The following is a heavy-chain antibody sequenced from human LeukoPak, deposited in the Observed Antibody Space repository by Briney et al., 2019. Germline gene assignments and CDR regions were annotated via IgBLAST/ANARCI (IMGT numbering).Heavy chain of an antibody. CDR3: ARLDIVVVVAAHNWFDP. CDR2: IYYSGST. V-gene: IGHV4-39*01. Sequence: SETLSLTCTVSGGSISSSSYYWGWIRQPPGKGLEWIGSIYYSGSTYYNPSLKSRVTISVDTSKNQFSLKLSSVTAADTAVYYCARLDIVVVVAAHNWFDPWGQGTLVTASS. CDR1: GGSISSSSYY. J-gene: IGHJ5*02. D-gene: IGHD2-15*01.